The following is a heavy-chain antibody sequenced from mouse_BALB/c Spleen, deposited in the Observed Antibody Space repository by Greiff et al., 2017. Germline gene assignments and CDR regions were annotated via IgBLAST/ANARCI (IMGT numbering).Heavy chain of an antibody. CDR2: ISSGGST. V-gene: IGHV5-6-5*01. CDR1: GFTFSSYA. Sequence: EVKLMESGGGLVKPGGSLKLSCAASGFTFSSYAMSWVRQTPEKRLEWVASISSGGSTYYPDSVKGRFTISRDNARNILYLQMSSLRSEDTAMYYCARREITTVVEYYFDYWGQGTTLTVSS. D-gene: IGHD1-1*01. J-gene: IGHJ2*01. CDR3: ARREITTVVEYYFDY.